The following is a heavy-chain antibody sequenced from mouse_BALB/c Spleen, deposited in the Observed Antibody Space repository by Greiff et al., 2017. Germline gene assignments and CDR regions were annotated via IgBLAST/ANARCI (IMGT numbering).Heavy chain of an antibody. J-gene: IGHJ4*01. CDR1: GYTFTSYY. Sequence: QVQLQQSGPELVKPGASVKMSCKASGYTFTSYYIHWVKQRPGQGLEWIGWIYPGDGSTKYNEKFKGKTTLTADKSSSTAYMLLSSLTSEDSAIYFCARRDYDYYAMDYWGQGTSVTVSS. D-gene: IGHD2-4*01. CDR2: IYPGDGST. V-gene: IGHV1S56*01. CDR3: ARRDYDYYAMDY.